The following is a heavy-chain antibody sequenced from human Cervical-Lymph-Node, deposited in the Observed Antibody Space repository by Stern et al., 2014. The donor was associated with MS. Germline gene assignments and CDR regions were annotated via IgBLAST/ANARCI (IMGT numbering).Heavy chain of an antibody. V-gene: IGHV4-59*01. D-gene: IGHD6-13*01. Sequence: QVQLVESGPGLVKPSETLSLTCTVSGGSISSYYWSWIRQPPGKGLEWIGYIYYSGSTNYNPSLKSRVTISVDTSKNQFSLKLSSVTAADTAVYYCASISKRSAFDIWGQGTMVTVSS. J-gene: IGHJ3*02. CDR2: IYYSGST. CDR1: GGSISSYY. CDR3: ASISKRSAFDI.